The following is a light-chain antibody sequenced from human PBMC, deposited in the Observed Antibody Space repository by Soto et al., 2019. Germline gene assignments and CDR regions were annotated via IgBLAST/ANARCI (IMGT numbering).Light chain of an antibody. CDR2: EVS. CDR3: SSYAGSNTYV. J-gene: IGLJ1*01. V-gene: IGLV2-8*01. CDR1: SSDVGAYNY. Sequence: QTLLPQPPPSSASPRHSATISCPGTSSDVGAYNYVSWYQQHPGKAPKLMIYEVSKRPSGVPDRFSGSKSGNTASLTVSGLQAEDETDYYCSSYAGSNTYVFGTGTKVTVL.